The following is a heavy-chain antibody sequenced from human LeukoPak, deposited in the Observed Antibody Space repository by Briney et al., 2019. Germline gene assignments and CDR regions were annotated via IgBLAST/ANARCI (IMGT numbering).Heavy chain of an antibody. CDR2: IYHSGST. J-gene: IGHJ6*02. CDR1: GGSISSSNW. CDR3: ARPQRRLHRKYYYDSSGPYGMDV. V-gene: IGHV4-4*02. D-gene: IGHD3-22*01. Sequence: TSETLSLTCAVSGGSISSSNWWSWVRQPPGKGLEWIGEIYHSGSTNYNPSLKSRVTISVDKSKNQFSPKLSSVTAADTAVYYCARPQRRLHRKYYYDSSGPYGMDVWGQGTTVTVSS.